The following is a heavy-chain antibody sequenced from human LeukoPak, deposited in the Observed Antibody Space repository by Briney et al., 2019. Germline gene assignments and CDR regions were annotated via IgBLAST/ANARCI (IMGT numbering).Heavy chain of an antibody. CDR3: ARDGYTLNYYYYYMDV. CDR2: FYYSGST. CDR1: GGSISSSSYY. V-gene: IGHV4-39*07. J-gene: IGHJ6*03. D-gene: IGHD5-12*01. Sequence: PSETLSLTCTVSGGSISSSSYYWGWIRQPPGKGLEWIGSFYYSGSTYYNPSLKSRVTMSVDTSKNQFSLKLSSVTAADTAVYYCARDGYTLNYYYYYMDVWGKGTTVTISS.